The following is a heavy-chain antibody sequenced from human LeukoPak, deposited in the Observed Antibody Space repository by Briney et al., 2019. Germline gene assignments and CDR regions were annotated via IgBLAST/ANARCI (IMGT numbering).Heavy chain of an antibody. D-gene: IGHD3-10*01. CDR3: ARDTNSVGDFDY. Sequence: SGGSLRLSCAASGFTFSDYYMSWIRQAPGKGLEWVSYISSSGSTIYYADSVKGRFTISGDNAKNSLYLQMNSLRAEDTAVYYCARDTNSVGDFDYWGQGTLVTVSS. J-gene: IGHJ4*02. CDR2: ISSSGSTI. CDR1: GFTFSDYY. V-gene: IGHV3-11*01.